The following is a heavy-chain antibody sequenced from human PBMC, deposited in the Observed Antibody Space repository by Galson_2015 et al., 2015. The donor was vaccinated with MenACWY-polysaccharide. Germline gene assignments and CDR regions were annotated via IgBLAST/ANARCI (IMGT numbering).Heavy chain of an antibody. CDR3: VRRAFAPADC. CDR2: INQDGTEK. V-gene: IGHV3-7*01. Sequence: SLRLSCAASGFTFSRHSMTWVRQAPGKGLEWVANINQDGTEKYYVDSVKGRFTISRDNGKNSLYLQMNNLRADDTAVYYCVRRAFAPADCWGQGTLVTVSS. J-gene: IGHJ4*02. CDR1: GFTFSRHS.